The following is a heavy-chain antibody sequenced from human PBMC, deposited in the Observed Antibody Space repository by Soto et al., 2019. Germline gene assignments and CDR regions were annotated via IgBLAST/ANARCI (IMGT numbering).Heavy chain of an antibody. CDR3: AREYSSSSSFDY. CDR2: IYYSGST. J-gene: IGHJ4*02. D-gene: IGHD6-6*01. V-gene: IGHV4-61*01. CDR1: GGSLSSGSYY. Sequence: PSETLSLTCTVSGGSLSSGSYYWCWIRQPPGKGLEWIGYIYYSGSTNYNPSLKSRVTISVDTSKNQFSLKLSPVTAADTAAYYCAREYSSSSSFDYCGQGTLVTVSS.